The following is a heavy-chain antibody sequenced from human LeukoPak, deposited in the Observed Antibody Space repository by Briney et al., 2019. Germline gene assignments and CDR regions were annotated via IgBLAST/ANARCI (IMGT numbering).Heavy chain of an antibody. CDR1: GGPNSSNY. J-gene: IGHJ5*01. Sequence: PAETLSLTCTVSGGPNSSNYWSWIRQPPARGLEGIGYIYFSGRTDYNPSLKSRIIISVDTSKNQFSLRLSSVTAAGTAVYYCARVGAVAVDSWGQGTLVTVSS. CDR3: ARVGAVAVDS. CDR2: IYFSGRT. D-gene: IGHD6-19*01. V-gene: IGHV4-59*01.